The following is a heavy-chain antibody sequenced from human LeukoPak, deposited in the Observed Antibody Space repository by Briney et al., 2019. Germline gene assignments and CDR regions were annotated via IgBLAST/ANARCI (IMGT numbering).Heavy chain of an antibody. CDR1: GGSINDYF. J-gene: IGHJ3*01. D-gene: IGHD1-14*01. CDR2: IYSVGSP. V-gene: IGHV4-4*09. Sequence: PETLSLTCTVPGGSINDYFWGWIRQPPGKGLDWIGHIYSVGSPSCSPPLMSRVSISVDSSKNQFSLDLTSVTAADTAVYYCAIRFRTGGNIHHDAYDVWGQGTVVTVSS. CDR3: AIRFRTGGNIHHDAYDV.